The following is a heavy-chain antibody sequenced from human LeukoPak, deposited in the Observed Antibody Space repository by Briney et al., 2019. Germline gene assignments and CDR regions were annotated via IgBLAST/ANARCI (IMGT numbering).Heavy chain of an antibody. CDR2: IKQDGSEK. Sequence: GGSLRLSCAASGFGFSNYWMTWVRQAPGKGLEWVANIKQDGSEKHYVDSVKGRFTISRDNAKNSLYLQMDSLRAEDTAVYYCAEGGSYSDYWGQGTLVTVSS. CDR1: GFGFSNYW. D-gene: IGHD2-21*01. V-gene: IGHV3-7*01. J-gene: IGHJ4*02. CDR3: AEGGSYSDY.